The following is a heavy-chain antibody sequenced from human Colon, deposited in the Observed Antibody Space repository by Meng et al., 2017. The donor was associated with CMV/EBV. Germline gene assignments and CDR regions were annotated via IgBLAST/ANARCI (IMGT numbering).Heavy chain of an antibody. D-gene: IGHD1/OR15-1a*01. CDR3: ATSRGPGGYFYGMDA. Sequence: GESLKISCAASGFTFSNYWMHWVRQAPGKGLEWVSLIYSGGGDTYYADSVKGRFTISRDNAKNMLYLQMNSLRAEDTAVYYCATSRGPGGYFYGMDAWGQGTTVTVSS. J-gene: IGHJ6*02. CDR1: GFTFSNYW. V-gene: IGHV3-23*03. CDR2: IYSGGGDT.